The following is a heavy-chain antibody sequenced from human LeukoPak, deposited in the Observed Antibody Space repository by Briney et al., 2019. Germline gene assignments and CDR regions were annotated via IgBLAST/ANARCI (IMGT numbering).Heavy chain of an antibody. CDR1: GFNFSSYA. J-gene: IGHJ6*04. Sequence: GGSLRLSCVASGFNFSSYAMHWVRQAPAKGLEWVTVILYDGSNQYHSDSVKGRFTISRDNSKNMLYLHMNSLRVEDTAVYYCARGRRHYYYGMDVWGRGPRSPSPQ. CDR3: ARGRRHYYYGMDV. D-gene: IGHD3-10*01. V-gene: IGHV3-30-3*01. CDR2: ILYDGSNQ.